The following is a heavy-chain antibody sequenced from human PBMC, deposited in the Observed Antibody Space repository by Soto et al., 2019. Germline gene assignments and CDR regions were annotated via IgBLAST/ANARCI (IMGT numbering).Heavy chain of an antibody. V-gene: IGHV4-59*01. D-gene: IGHD3-22*01. CDR1: GGSISSYY. Sequence: SETLSLTCTVSGGSISSYYWSWIRQPPGKGLEWIGYIYYSGSTNYNPSLKSRVTISVDTSKNQFSLKLSSVTAADTAVYYCAVSSLDYYDGSGYYYYYYGMDVWGQGTTVTAP. J-gene: IGHJ6*02. CDR2: IYYSGST. CDR3: AVSSLDYYDGSGYYYYYYGMDV.